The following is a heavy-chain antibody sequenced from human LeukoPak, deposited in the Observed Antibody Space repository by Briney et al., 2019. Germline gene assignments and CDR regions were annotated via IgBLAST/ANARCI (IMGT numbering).Heavy chain of an antibody. CDR2: TYYRSKWYN. CDR1: GDSVSRNSAA. J-gene: IGHJ4*02. Sequence: SQTLSLTCALSGDSVSRNSAAWTWLRQSPSRGLEWVGRTYYRSKWYNDYAVSVKSRITINPDTSKNPFSLQLNSVTPEDTAVYYCARDQTGSGYDRFFDYWGQGTLVTVSS. V-gene: IGHV6-1*01. CDR3: ARDQTGSGYDRFFDY. D-gene: IGHD5-12*01.